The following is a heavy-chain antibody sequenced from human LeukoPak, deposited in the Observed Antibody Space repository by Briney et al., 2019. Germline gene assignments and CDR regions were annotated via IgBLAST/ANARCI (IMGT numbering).Heavy chain of an antibody. CDR2: ISGSGGST. CDR3: ATSRMGAVDY. Sequence: GGSLRLSCAASGFTFSSYAMSWVRQAPGEGLEWVSAISGSGGSTYYADSVKGRFTISRDNSKNTLYLQMNSLRAEDTAVYYCATSRMGAVDYWGQGTLVTVSS. V-gene: IGHV3-23*01. J-gene: IGHJ4*02. D-gene: IGHD6-19*01. CDR1: GFTFSSYA.